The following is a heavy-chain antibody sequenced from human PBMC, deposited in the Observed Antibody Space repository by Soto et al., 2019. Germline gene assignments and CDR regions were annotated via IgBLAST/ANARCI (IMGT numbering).Heavy chain of an antibody. Sequence: QVQLVQSGAEVKKPGASVKVSCEASGYTFTGYPIYWVRQAPGQRLEWMGWINGGNGNTQHSQKFQGRVAITRDTSASTAYMELSSLTSEDTAMYYCARGHRGPWYLDLWCRGTPDTVSS. CDR3: ARGHRGPWYLDL. V-gene: IGHV1-3*01. CDR1: GYTFTGYP. D-gene: IGHD3-10*01. J-gene: IGHJ2*01. CDR2: INGGNGNT.